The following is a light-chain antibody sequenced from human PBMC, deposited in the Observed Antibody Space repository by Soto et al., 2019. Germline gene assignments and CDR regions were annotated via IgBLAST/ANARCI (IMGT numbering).Light chain of an antibody. V-gene: IGLV2-8*01. J-gene: IGLJ2*01. Sequence: QSVLTQPPSASGSSGQSVTISCTGTSSDVGAYKFVSWYQLHPGKAPKLMIYEVNVRPSGVPDRFSGSKSGNTASLTVSGLQVEDEADYYCSSYGGRSNLLFGGGTKLTVL. CDR1: SSDVGAYKF. CDR3: SSYGGRSNLL. CDR2: EVN.